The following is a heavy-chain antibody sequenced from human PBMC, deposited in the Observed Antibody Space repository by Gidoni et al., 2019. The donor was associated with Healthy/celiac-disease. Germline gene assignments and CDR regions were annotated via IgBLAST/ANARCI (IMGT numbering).Heavy chain of an antibody. CDR3: ARGPVVRPSYYYGPGSYYNSWLYYYGMDV. CDR2: LHHSVTT. CDR1: GGSFSGYY. D-gene: IGHD3-10*01. Sequence: QVQLQQWGAGLLKPSETLSLTCAVYGGSFSGYYCSWIRQPPWKGLELNGELHHSVTTNYNPPLKSRVTISVDTSKNQFSLKLTSVTAADTAVYYCARGPVVRPSYYYGPGSYYNSWLYYYGMDVWGQGTTVTVSS. V-gene: IGHV4-34*01. J-gene: IGHJ6*02.